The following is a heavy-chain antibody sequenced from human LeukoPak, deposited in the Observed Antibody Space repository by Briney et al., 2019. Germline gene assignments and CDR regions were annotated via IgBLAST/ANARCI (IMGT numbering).Heavy chain of an antibody. V-gene: IGHV4-59*08. CDR1: GGSISTYY. Sequence: SETLSLTCTVSGGSISTYYWSWIRQPPGKGLEWIGYIFYSGSTNYNPSLKSRVTISVDTSKNQFSLKLTSVTAADTAMYYCARGGGWLQSHAFDIWDQGTMVTVSS. J-gene: IGHJ3*02. D-gene: IGHD5-24*01. CDR2: IFYSGST. CDR3: ARGGGWLQSHAFDI.